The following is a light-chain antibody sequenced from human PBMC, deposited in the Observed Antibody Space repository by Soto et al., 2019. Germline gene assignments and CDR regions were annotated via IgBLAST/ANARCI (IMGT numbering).Light chain of an antibody. CDR3: QQYNTYPLS. V-gene: IGKV1-16*01. J-gene: IGKJ4*01. CDR2: AAS. Sequence: DLRMTQSPSSLSASVGDTVTITCWASQGIGDFLAWFQQKPEKAPKSLIYAASNLQSGVPSRFSGSGSGTAFTLTISGLQPEDFATYYCQQYNTYPLSFGGGTKVDIK. CDR1: QGIGDF.